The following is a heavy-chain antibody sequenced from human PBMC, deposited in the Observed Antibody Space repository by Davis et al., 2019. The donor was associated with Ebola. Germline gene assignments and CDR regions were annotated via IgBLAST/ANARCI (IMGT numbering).Heavy chain of an antibody. CDR1: GFTFSSYS. D-gene: IGHD2-2*02. CDR3: AREDRVVPAAIDYYYYGMDV. J-gene: IGHJ6*02. Sequence: GESLKISCAASGFTFSSYSMNWVRQAPGKGLEWVSSISSSSSYIYYADSVKGRFTISRDNAKNSLYLQMNSLRAEDTAVYYCAREDRVVPAAIDYYYYGMDVWGQGTTVTVSS. CDR2: ISSSSSYI. V-gene: IGHV3-21*01.